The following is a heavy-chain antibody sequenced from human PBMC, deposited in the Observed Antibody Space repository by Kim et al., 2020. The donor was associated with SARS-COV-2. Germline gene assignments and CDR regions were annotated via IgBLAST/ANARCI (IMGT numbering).Heavy chain of an antibody. D-gene: IGHD3-3*01. V-gene: IGHV3-48*02. CDR3: ARDQLAYNDFWSGYLPSYYGMDV. CDR1: GFTFSSYS. Sequence: GGSLRLSCAASGFTFSSYSMNWVRQAPGKGLEWVSYISSSSSTIYYADSVKGRFTISRDNAKNSLYLQMNSLRDEDTAVYYCARDQLAYNDFWSGYLPSYYGMDVWGPGTTVTVSS. CDR2: ISSSSSTI. J-gene: IGHJ6*02.